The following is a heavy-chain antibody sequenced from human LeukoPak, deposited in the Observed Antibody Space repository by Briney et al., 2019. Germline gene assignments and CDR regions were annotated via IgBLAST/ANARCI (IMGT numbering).Heavy chain of an antibody. V-gene: IGHV1-8*03. CDR2: MNRNSGNT. CDR3: ARGKTGTTNSYYYYMDV. Sequence: ASVKVSCKASGYTFTTYGISWVRQATGQGLEWMGWMNRNSGNTGYAQKFQGRVTITRNISISTAYMEVSSLRSEDTAVYYCARGKTGTTNSYYYYMDVWGKGTTVTVSS. CDR1: GYTFTTYG. D-gene: IGHD1-1*01. J-gene: IGHJ6*03.